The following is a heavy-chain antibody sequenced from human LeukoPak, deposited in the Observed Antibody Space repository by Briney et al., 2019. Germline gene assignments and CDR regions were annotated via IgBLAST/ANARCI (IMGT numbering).Heavy chain of an antibody. V-gene: IGHV1-69*02. CDR2: IIPILGIA. D-gene: IGHD6-13*01. Sequence: SVKVSRKASRGTFSSYTISWVRQAPGQGLEWMGRIIPILGIANYAQKFQGRVTITADKSTSTAYMELSSLRSEDTAVYYCASSGYSSSWEEGDAFDNWGQGTMVTVSS. J-gene: IGHJ3*02. CDR1: RGTFSSYT. CDR3: ASSGYSSSWEEGDAFDN.